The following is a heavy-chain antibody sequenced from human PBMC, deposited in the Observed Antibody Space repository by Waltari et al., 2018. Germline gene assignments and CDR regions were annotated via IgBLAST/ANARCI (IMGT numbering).Heavy chain of an antibody. J-gene: IGHJ4*02. CDR3: ARVRRKNIVVVVAAGYYFDY. CDR2: IKQDGSEK. V-gene: IGHV3-7*01. CDR1: GFTFSSYW. D-gene: IGHD2-15*01. Sequence: EVQLVESGGGLVQPGGSLRLSCAASGFTFSSYWMSWVRQAPGKGLEWVANIKQDGSEKYYLDAVKGRFTISRDNAKNSLYLQMNSLRAEDTAVYYCARVRRKNIVVVVAAGYYFDYWGQGTLVTVSS.